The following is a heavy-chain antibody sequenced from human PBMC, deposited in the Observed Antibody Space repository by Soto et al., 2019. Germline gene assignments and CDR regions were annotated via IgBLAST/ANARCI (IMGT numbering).Heavy chain of an antibody. J-gene: IGHJ5*02. CDR1: DDSISSGGHS. CDR3: AIGPWNYGDNWFDP. Sequence: QLQLQESDSGLVKPSQTLSLTCTVSDDSISSGGHSWSWIRQPPGKGLEWIGYIYHTGSTHYNPSHNTRVTISVDTSNNQSSPRLTYVTAADTAVYYCAIGPWNYGDNWFDPWGQGTLVTVSS. D-gene: IGHD1-7*01. CDR2: IYHTGST. V-gene: IGHV4-30-2*01.